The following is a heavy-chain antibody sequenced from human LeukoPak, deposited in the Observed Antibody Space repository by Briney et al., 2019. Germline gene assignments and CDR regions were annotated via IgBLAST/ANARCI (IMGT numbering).Heavy chain of an antibody. J-gene: IGHJ4*01. CDR1: GGSISSSTYY. CDR2: INHRGST. Sequence: PSETLSLTCTVSGGSISSSTYYWSWIRQPPGKGLEWIGEINHRGSTNYNPSLKSRVTISVDTSKNQISLKLNSVTAADTAMYYCASSIATTDYWGQEPWSPSPQ. D-gene: IGHD1-26*01. V-gene: IGHV4-39*07. CDR3: ASSIATTDY.